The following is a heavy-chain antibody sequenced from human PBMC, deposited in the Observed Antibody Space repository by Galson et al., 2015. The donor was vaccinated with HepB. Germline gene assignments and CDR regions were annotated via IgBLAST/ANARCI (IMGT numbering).Heavy chain of an antibody. D-gene: IGHD4-23*01. CDR1: GYTFTSYY. V-gene: IGHV1-46*01. J-gene: IGHJ5*02. Sequence: SVKVSCKASGYTFTSYYMHWVRQAPGQGLEWMGIINPSGGSTSYAQKFQGRVTMTRDTSTSTVYMELSSLRSEDTAVYYCARDLDYGGNWGYNWFDPWGQGTLVTVSS. CDR3: ARDLDYGGNWGYNWFDP. CDR2: INPSGGST.